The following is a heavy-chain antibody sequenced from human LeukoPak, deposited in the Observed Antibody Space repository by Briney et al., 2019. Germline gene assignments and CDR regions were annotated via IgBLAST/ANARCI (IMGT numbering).Heavy chain of an antibody. D-gene: IGHD3-16*01. J-gene: IGHJ5*02. V-gene: IGHV4-59*12. CDR2: IYYSGST. CDR1: GGSISSYY. CDR3: AREGAWLDP. Sequence: SETLSLTCTVSGGSISSYYWSWIRQPPGKGLEWIGYIYYSGSTNYNPSLKSRVTISVDTSKNQFSLKLSSVTAADTAVYYCAREGAWLDPWGQGTLVTVSS.